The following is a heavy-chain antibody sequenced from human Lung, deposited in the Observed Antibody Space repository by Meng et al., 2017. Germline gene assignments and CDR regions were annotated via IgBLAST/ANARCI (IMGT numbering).Heavy chain of an antibody. V-gene: IGHV4-34*01. CDR3: ARGPTTMAHDFDY. D-gene: IGHD4-11*01. CDR1: GGSFSDYY. Sequence: QAHLRQWGGGLLEPSETLSLTCVVSGGSFSDYYWSWIRQPPGKGLEWIGEINHSGSTNYNPSLESRATISVDTSQNNLSLKLSSVTAADSAVYYCARGPTTMAHDFDYWGQGTLVTVSS. J-gene: IGHJ4*02. CDR2: INHSGST.